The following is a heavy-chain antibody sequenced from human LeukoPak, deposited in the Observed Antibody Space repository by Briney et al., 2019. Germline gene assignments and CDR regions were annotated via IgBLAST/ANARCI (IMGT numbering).Heavy chain of an antibody. CDR2: INHSGST. Sequence: SETLSLTCAVYGGSFSGYYWSWIRQPPGKGLEWIREINHSGSTNYNPSLKSRVTISGDTSKKQFSLKLSSVTAADTAVYYCARGPQTYYDILTGLSFWGQGTLVTVSS. CDR3: ARGPQTYYDILTGLSF. J-gene: IGHJ4*02. V-gene: IGHV4-34*01. D-gene: IGHD3-9*01. CDR1: GGSFSGYY.